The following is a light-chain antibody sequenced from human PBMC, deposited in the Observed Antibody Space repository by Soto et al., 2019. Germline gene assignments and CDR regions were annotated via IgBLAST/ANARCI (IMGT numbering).Light chain of an antibody. J-gene: IGLJ3*02. CDR1: SSNIGTNT. CDR2: NNH. Sequence: QSVLTQPPSTSGTPGQRVTISCSGSSSNIGTNTVNWYQQLPGTAPKVLIYNNHERPSGVPDRFSGSKSGTSASLAISGLQSEDEDDYYCAAWDDSVWVFGGGTQLTVL. CDR3: AAWDDSVWV. V-gene: IGLV1-44*01.